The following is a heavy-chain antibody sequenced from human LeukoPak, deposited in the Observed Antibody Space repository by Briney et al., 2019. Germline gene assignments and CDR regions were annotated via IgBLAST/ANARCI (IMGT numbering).Heavy chain of an antibody. CDR1: GFTVSSNY. CDR3: ARVGRDYYGSGSYYQLDY. CDR2: ISSSGSTI. D-gene: IGHD3-10*01. V-gene: IGHV3-11*04. J-gene: IGHJ4*02. Sequence: GGSLRLSCAASGFTVSSNYMSWVRQAPGKGLEWVSYISSSGSTIYYADSVKGRFTISRDNAKNSLYLQMNSLRAEDTAVYYCARVGRDYYGSGSYYQLDYWGQGTLVTVSS.